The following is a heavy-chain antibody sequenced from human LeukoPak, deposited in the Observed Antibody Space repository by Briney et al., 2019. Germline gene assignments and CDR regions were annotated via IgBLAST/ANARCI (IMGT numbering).Heavy chain of an antibody. J-gene: IGHJ6*03. CDR2: IFGSGGS. CDR1: GGSISDYY. Sequence: SETLSLTCTVSGGSISDYYWSWIRQPPGKGLEWIGWIFGSGGSNYNPSLKSRLTISVDTSKNQFSLKLSSVTAADTAVYYCARDPSSYDILTGYSYYMDVWGKGTTVTVSS. D-gene: IGHD3-9*01. V-gene: IGHV4-59*12. CDR3: ARDPSSYDILTGYSYYMDV.